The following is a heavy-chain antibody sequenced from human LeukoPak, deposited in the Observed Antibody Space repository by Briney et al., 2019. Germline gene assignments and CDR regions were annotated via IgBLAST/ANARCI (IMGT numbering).Heavy chain of an antibody. V-gene: IGHV4-38-2*02. CDR2: IYHSGST. CDR1: GYSISSGYY. Sequence: SETLSLTCTASGYSISSGYYWGWIRQPPGKGLEWIGSIYHSGSTYYNPSLKSRVTISVDTSKNQFSLRLNSVTAADTAVYYCARHVRKRGIAAAGSPGWFDPWGQGTLVTVSS. D-gene: IGHD6-13*01. CDR3: ARHVRKRGIAAAGSPGWFDP. J-gene: IGHJ5*02.